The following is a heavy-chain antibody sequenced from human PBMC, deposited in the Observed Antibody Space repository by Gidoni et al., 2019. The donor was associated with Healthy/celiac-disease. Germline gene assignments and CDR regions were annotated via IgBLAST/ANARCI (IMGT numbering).Heavy chain of an antibody. CDR1: GFTFDDYA. D-gene: IGHD6-13*01. V-gene: IGHV3-9*01. Sequence: EVQLVESGGGLVQPGRSLRLSCAASGFTFDDYAMHWVRQAPGKGLEWVSGISWNSGSIGYADSVKGRFTISRDNAKNSLYLQMNSLRAEDTALYYYAKDIGPSIAAAATDYWGQGTLVTVSS. CDR3: AKDIGPSIAAAATDY. CDR2: ISWNSGSI. J-gene: IGHJ4*02.